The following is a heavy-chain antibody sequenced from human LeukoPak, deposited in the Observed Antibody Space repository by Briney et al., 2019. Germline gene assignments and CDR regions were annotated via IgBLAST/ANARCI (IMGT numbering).Heavy chain of an antibody. CDR2: IYHSGST. CDR1: GYSISSGYY. CDR3: ARVAQQLVDGTHYYYYMNV. D-gene: IGHD6-13*01. J-gene: IGHJ6*03. V-gene: IGHV4-38-2*02. Sequence: SETLSLTCTASGYSISSGYYWGWIRQPPGKGLEWIGSIYHSGSTYYNPSLKSRVTISADTSKNQFSLKLRSVTAADTAVYYCARVAQQLVDGTHYYYYMNVWGKGTTVTVSS.